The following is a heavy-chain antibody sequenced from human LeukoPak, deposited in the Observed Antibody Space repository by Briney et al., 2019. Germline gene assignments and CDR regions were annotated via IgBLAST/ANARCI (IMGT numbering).Heavy chain of an antibody. Sequence: PSETLSLTCTVSGYSISSGYYWGWIRRPPGKGLEWIGSIYHSGSTYYNPSLKSRVTISVDTSKNQFSLKLSSVTAADTAVYYCARDYYGSGSYDNYWGQGTLVTVSS. CDR2: IYHSGST. CDR3: ARDYYGSGSYDNY. J-gene: IGHJ4*02. CDR1: GYSISSGYY. D-gene: IGHD3-10*01. V-gene: IGHV4-38-2*02.